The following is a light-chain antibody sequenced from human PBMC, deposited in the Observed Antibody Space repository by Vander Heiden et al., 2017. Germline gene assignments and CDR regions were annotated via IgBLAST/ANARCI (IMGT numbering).Light chain of an antibody. J-gene: IGKJ4*01. Sequence: IVLTQSPATLSLSPGARATLSCRASQSVSSYLAWYQQKPGQAPRLLIYDASNRATGIPARFSGSGSGTDFTLTISSLEPEDFAVYYCQQRSNWPRIFGGGTKVEIK. V-gene: IGKV3-11*01. CDR1: QSVSSY. CDR2: DAS. CDR3: QQRSNWPRI.